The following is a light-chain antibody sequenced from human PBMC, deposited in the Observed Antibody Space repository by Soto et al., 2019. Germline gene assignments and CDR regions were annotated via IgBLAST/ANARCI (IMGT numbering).Light chain of an antibody. J-gene: IGKJ3*01. Sequence: DIQMTQSPSSLSASVGDRVTITCQASHDINNYLNWYQQKPGKAPKLLIYDASNLKTGGPSRFSGSGSGTDFTFPISNLQPEDIATYYCQQFDDLPFTFGPGTKVDIK. CDR3: QQFDDLPFT. CDR2: DAS. V-gene: IGKV1-33*01. CDR1: HDINNY.